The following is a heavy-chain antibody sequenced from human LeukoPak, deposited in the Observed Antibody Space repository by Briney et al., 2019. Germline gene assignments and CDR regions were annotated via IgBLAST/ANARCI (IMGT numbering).Heavy chain of an antibody. D-gene: IGHD2-21*01. J-gene: IGHJ6*02. CDR2: ISGSGGST. Sequence: GGSLRLSCAASGFTFSSYAMSWVRQAPGKGLEWVSAISGSGGSTYYADSVKGRFTIPRDNSKNTLYLQMNSLRAEDTAVYYCAKSITYYYYGMDVWGQGTTVTVSS. V-gene: IGHV3-23*01. CDR3: AKSITYYYYGMDV. CDR1: GFTFSSYA.